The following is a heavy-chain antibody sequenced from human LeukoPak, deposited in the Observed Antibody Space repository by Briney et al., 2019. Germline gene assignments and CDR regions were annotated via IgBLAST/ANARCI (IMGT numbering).Heavy chain of an antibody. CDR3: AKTPTPAAVGNPSDY. V-gene: IGHV3-23*01. D-gene: IGHD6-13*01. J-gene: IGHJ4*02. Sequence: PGGSLRLSCAASGFTFSGYAMTWVRQAPGKGLEWVSGISVSGDSTYYADSVKGRFTISRDKSKDTLYLQMNTLRAEDTAVYYCAKTPTPAAVGNPSDYWGQGTPVTVSS. CDR2: ISVSGDST. CDR1: GFTFSGYA.